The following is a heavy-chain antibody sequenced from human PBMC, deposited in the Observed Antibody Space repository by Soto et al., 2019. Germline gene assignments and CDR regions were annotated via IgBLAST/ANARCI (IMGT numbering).Heavy chain of an antibody. CDR2: VTADGGT. CDR3: APHVSCSGGSCQYDAFAI. J-gene: IGHJ3*02. CDR1: GFTVSSHA. Sequence: EVQVLESGGGLVQPGGSLRLSCEGSGFTVSSHAMTWIRQAPGKGPEWVSTVTADGGTYYADSVQGRFAMSRDTSENTLELQSNSLGAEDPAAYYCAPHVSCSGGSCQYDAFAIRGQGSMVTVSS. D-gene: IGHD2-15*01. V-gene: IGHV3-23*01.